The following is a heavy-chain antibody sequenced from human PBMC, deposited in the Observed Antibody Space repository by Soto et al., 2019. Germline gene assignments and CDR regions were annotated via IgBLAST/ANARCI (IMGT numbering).Heavy chain of an antibody. D-gene: IGHD3-22*01. J-gene: IGHJ4*02. CDR2: IYYSGST. CDR3: AAGPNYYDSSGYSY. Sequence: SETLSLTCTVSGGSISSGDYYWSWIRQPPGKGLEWIGYIYYSGSTYYNPSLKSRVTTSVDTSKNQFSLKLSSVTAADTAVYYCAAGPNYYDSSGYSYWGQGTLVTVSS. V-gene: IGHV4-30-4*01. CDR1: GGSISSGDYY.